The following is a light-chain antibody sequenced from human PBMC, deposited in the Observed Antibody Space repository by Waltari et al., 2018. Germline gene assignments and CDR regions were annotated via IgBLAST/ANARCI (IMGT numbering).Light chain of an antibody. Sequence: QSVLTQPPSVSGTPGQRVTLSCTGSPSNLGEGHHVHWSQKIPGTAPKLLIFGNNNRPSGVPDRFSGSKSGTSASLAITGLQAEDEGDYYCQSFDSRLSDGVVFGGGTKVTVL. CDR1: PSNLGEGHH. V-gene: IGLV1-40*01. CDR3: QSFDSRLSDGVV. J-gene: IGLJ2*01. CDR2: GNN.